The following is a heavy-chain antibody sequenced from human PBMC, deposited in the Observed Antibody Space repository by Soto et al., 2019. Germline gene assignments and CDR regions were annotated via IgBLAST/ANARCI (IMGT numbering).Heavy chain of an antibody. CDR2: ISAYNGNT. Sequence: ASVKVSCKASGYTFTSYGISWVRQAPGQGLEWMGWISAYNGNTNYAQKLQGRVTMTTDTSTSTAYMELRSLRSDDTAIYYCARDGGYCSGDSCYYIWFDPWGQGTLVTVS. J-gene: IGHJ5*02. D-gene: IGHD2-15*01. V-gene: IGHV1-18*01. CDR1: GYTFTSYG. CDR3: ARDGGYCSGDSCYYIWFDP.